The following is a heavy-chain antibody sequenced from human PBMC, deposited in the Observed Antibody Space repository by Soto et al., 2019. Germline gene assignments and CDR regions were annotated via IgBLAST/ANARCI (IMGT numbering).Heavy chain of an antibody. CDR3: ARDGNRRYCSGGSCYSGDYYYYYGMDV. CDR1: GFTFSSYS. D-gene: IGHD2-15*01. V-gene: IGHV3-48*02. J-gene: IGHJ6*02. CDR2: ISSSSSTI. Sequence: GGSLRLSCAASGFTFSSYSMNWVRQAPGKGLEWVSYISSSSSTIYYADSVKGRFTISRDNAKNSLYLQMNSLRDEDTAVYYCARDGNRRYCSGGSCYSGDYYYYYGMDVWGQGTTVTVSS.